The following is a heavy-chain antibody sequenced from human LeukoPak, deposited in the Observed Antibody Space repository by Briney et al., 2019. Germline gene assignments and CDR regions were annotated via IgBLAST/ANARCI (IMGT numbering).Heavy chain of an antibody. CDR1: GFTFSSCS. CDR2: ISSSSSYI. CDR3: ARDLIQPPFDY. V-gene: IGHV3-21*01. Sequence: GSLRLSCAASGFTFSSCSMNWVRQAPGKGLEWVSSISSSSSYIYYADSVKGRFTISRDNAKNSLYLQMNSLRAEDTAVYYCARDLIQPPFDYWGQGTLVTVSS. J-gene: IGHJ4*02. D-gene: IGHD5-18*01.